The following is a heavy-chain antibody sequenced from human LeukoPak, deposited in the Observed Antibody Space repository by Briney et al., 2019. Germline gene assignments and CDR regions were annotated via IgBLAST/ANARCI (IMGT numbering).Heavy chain of an antibody. CDR3: ARSDCAGVCLSHFDL. D-gene: IGHD2-21*02. Sequence: SVNVSCKASGGTFSSYAISWVRQAPGQGLEWMGRIIPILGIENNAQKFQGRVSITADKFTSTAYMELSSLRSEDTAVYYCARSDCAGVCLSHFDLWGQGTLVTVSS. J-gene: IGHJ4*02. CDR1: GGTFSSYA. V-gene: IGHV1-69*04. CDR2: IIPILGIE.